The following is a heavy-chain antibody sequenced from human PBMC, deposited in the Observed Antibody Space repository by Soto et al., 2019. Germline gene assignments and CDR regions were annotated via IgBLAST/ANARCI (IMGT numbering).Heavy chain of an antibody. D-gene: IGHD2-2*01. CDR1: GFTFSSLA. CDR3: ARDPEDCSSTSCYAPN. Sequence: GGSLRLSCAASGFTFSSLAMHRVRQAPGKGLEWVAVISYDGSNKYYADSVKGRFTISRDNSKNTLYPQMNSLRAEDTAVYYCARDPEDCSSTSCYAPNWGQGTLVTVSS. V-gene: IGHV3-30-3*01. CDR2: ISYDGSNK. J-gene: IGHJ4*02.